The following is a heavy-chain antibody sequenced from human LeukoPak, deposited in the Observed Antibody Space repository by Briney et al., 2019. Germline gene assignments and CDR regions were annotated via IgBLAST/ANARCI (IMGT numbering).Heavy chain of an antibody. CDR3: AKDPVRRGYSYGNFDY. V-gene: IGHV3-30*02. J-gene: IGHJ4*02. D-gene: IGHD5-18*01. CDR2: IRYDGSNK. CDR1: GFTFNNYG. Sequence: GGSLRLSCAASGFTFNNYGMHWVRQAPGQGLEWVAFIRYDGSNKYYADSVKGRFTISRDNSKNTLYLQMNSLRPEDTAVYYCAKDPVRRGYSYGNFDYWGQGTLATVSS.